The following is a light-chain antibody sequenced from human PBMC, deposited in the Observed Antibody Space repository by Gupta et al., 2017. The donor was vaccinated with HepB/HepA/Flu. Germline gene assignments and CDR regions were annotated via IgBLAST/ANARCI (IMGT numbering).Light chain of an antibody. Sequence: QPALTQPASVSGSPGQSITISCTGTSSDVGGYNYVSWYQQHPGKAPKLMIYDVSNRPAGVSNRFSGSKPGNTASLTISGLQAEDEADYYCSSYTSSSTKVFGGGTKLTVL. J-gene: IGLJ3*02. CDR2: DVS. CDR3: SSYTSSSTKV. V-gene: IGLV2-14*03. CDR1: SSDVGGYNY.